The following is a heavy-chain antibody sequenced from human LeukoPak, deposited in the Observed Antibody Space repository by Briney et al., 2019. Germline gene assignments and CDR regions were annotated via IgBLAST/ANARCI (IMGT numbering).Heavy chain of an antibody. D-gene: IGHD2/OR15-2a*01. CDR3: ARALTEYFYFDY. V-gene: IGHV4-31*03. CDR2: IYYSGST. CDR1: GASISSGAYY. Sequence: SETLSLTCTVSGASISSGAYYWTWIRQHPGKGLEWIGYIYYSGSTYYNPSLKSRVTISVDTSKNQFSLKLSSVTAADTAVYYRARALTEYFYFDYWGQGTLVTVSS. J-gene: IGHJ4*02.